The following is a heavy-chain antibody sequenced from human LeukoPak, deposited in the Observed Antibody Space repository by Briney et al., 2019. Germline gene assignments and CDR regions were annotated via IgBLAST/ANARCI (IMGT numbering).Heavy chain of an antibody. CDR3: AKDPVRYSSSCPGY. CDR1: GFTFSSYG. Sequence: GGSLRLSCAASGFTFSSYGMHWVRQAPGKGLEWVAVIWYDGSNKYYADSVKGRFTISRDNSKNTLYLQMNSLRAEDTAVYYCAKDPVRYSSSCPGYWGQGTLVTVSS. V-gene: IGHV3-30*02. J-gene: IGHJ4*02. D-gene: IGHD6-13*01. CDR2: IWYDGSNK.